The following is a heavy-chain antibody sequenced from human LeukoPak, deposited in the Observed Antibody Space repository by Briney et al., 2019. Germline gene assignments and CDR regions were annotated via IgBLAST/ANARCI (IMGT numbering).Heavy chain of an antibody. V-gene: IGHV3-30*18. D-gene: IGHD6-13*01. J-gene: IGHJ3*02. CDR1: GFTFSSYG. CDR2: ITYDGSNK. Sequence: GGSLRLSCAASGFTFSSYGMHWVRQAPGKGLEWVAVITYDGSNKYYADSVKGRFTISRDNSKNTLYLQMNSLRAEDTAVYYCAKDLTLYSSSWDAFDIWGQGTMDTVSS. CDR3: AKDLTLYSSSWDAFDI.